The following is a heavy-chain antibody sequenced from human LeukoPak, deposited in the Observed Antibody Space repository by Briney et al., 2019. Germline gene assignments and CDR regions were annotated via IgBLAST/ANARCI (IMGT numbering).Heavy chain of an antibody. CDR2: IYYSGST. J-gene: IGHJ4*02. Sequence: PSETLSLTCTVSGGSISSSSYYWGWIRQPPGKGLEWIGSIYYSGSTYYNPSLKSRVTISVDTSKNQFSLKLSSVTAADTAVYYCARRTGTQLWGAGYYFDYWGQGTLVTVSS. CDR1: GGSISSSSYY. V-gene: IGHV4-39*07. D-gene: IGHD5-18*01. CDR3: ARRTGTQLWGAGYYFDY.